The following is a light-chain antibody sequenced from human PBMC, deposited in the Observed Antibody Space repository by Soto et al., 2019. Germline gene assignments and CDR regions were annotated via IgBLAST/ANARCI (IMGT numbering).Light chain of an antibody. CDR3: QHLNGYPRT. CDR1: QAISSN. CDR2: AAS. Sequence: DIQLTQSPSLLPASVGDRVTITCRASQAISSNLAWYQQKPGKTPKLLVYAASTLQSGVPSSFRGGGSGTEFTLTISSLQPEDFATFFCQHLNGYPRTFGQGTKVEVK. V-gene: IGKV1-9*01. J-gene: IGKJ1*01.